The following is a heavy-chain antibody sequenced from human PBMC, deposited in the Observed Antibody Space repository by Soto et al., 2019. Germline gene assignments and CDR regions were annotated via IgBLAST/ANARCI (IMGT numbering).Heavy chain of an antibody. Sequence: PQNLRHRNSVSAGTPSRGCYYGSWLRHHPGKGLEWIGYIYYSGSTYYNPSLKSRVTISVDTSKNQFSLKLSSVTAADTAVYYCALSFGIGDTTRMYSHGMDVWRQ. J-gene: IGHJ6*02. V-gene: IGHV4-31*03. CDR2: IYYSGST. D-gene: IGHD2-8*01. CDR1: AGTPSRGCYY. CDR3: ALSFGIGDTTRMYSHGMDV.